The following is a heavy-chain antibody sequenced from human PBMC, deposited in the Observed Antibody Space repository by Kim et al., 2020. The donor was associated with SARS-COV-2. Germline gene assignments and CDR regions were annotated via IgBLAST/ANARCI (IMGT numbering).Heavy chain of an antibody. J-gene: IGHJ4*02. CDR3: ARRSRGDGSPGY. V-gene: IGHV4-39*01. D-gene: IGHD3-16*01. Sequence: PPLKSRVTISVDTSKKQFSLKLTSVTAADTAVYYCARRSRGDGSPGYWGQGTLVTVSS.